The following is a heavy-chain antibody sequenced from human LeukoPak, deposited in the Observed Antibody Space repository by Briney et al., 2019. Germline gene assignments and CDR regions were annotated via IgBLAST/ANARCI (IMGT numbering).Heavy chain of an antibody. J-gene: IGHJ4*02. CDR3: AREAIAAGVNIHPFDY. CDR2: INPNSGGT. CDR1: GYTFTGYY. V-gene: IGHV1-2*02. D-gene: IGHD6-13*01. Sequence: ASVNVSCKASGYTFTGYYMHWVRQAPGQGLEWMGWINPNSGGTNYAQQFQGRVTMTRDTSISTAYMELSRLRSDDTAVYYCAREAIAAGVNIHPFDYWGQGTLVTVSS.